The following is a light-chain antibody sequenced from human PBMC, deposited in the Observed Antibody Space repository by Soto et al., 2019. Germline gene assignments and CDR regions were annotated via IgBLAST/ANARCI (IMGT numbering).Light chain of an antibody. V-gene: IGKV3-20*01. Sequence: EIVLTQSPGTLSMSPGERATLSCRASQSISSNYLAWYQQTPGQAPRLLIYDASSRAAGIPDRFSGSGSGTDFTLTISRLEPEDFGVYYCQQYGGSPRTFGQGPRWIS. CDR2: DAS. J-gene: IGKJ1*01. CDR1: QSISSNY. CDR3: QQYGGSPRT.